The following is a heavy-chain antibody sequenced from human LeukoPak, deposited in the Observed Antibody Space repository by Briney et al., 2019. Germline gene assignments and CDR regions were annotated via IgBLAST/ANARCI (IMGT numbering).Heavy chain of an antibody. CDR2: THYGSGWIN. V-gene: IGHV6-1*01. Sequence: SQTLSLTCAISGDSVSSDSATWNWIRQSPSRGLEWLGRTHYGSGWINDYAVSLGSRIVVSADTSKNQFSLQLNSVTPEDTAVYYCARGRRVYYGMGVWGHGTTVTVSS. CDR3: ARGRRVYYGMGV. J-gene: IGHJ6*02. CDR1: GDSVSSDSAT. D-gene: IGHD6-6*01.